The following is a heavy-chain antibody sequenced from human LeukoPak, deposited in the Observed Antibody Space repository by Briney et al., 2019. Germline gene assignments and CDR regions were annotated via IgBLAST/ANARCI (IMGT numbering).Heavy chain of an antibody. CDR2: VKSKTVGGTT. D-gene: IGHD6-19*01. CDR3: TKEGIAVAAAFDY. V-gene: IGHV3-15*01. CDR1: AFTFTNAW. J-gene: IGHJ4*02. Sequence: GGSLRPSCAASAFTFTNAWMSWVRQAPGKGLEWFGRVKSKTVGGTTDYAGPARGRFTMSRADSKNTWYLKMISLKTGDTHVSYCTKEGIAVAAAFDYGGQGTLVTVSS.